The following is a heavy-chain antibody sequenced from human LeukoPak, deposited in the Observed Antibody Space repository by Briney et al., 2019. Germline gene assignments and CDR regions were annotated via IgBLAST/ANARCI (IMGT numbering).Heavy chain of an antibody. CDR2: IYTSGST. J-gene: IGHJ3*02. CDR1: GGSISSYY. V-gene: IGHV4-4*07. Sequence: KPSETLSLTCTVSGGSISSYYWSWIRQPAGKGLEWIGRIYTSGSTNYNPSLKSRVTMSVDTSKNQFSLKLSSVTAADTAVYYCARDLVVLTDDAFDIWGQGTMVTVSS. D-gene: IGHD2-21*02. CDR3: ARDLVVLTDDAFDI.